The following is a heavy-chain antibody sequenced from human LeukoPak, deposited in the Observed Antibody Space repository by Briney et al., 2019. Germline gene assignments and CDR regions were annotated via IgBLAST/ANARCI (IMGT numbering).Heavy chain of an antibody. CDR1: GFTFSSYS. Sequence: GGSLRLSCAASGFTFSSYSMNWARQAPGKGLEWVLYFSSSSSTIYYADSVKGRFTITRDNAKNSLYLQMNSLRAEDTAVYYCARMKGIVPRWGQGTLVTVSS. CDR2: FSSSSSTI. D-gene: IGHD2-8*01. J-gene: IGHJ4*02. V-gene: IGHV3-48*01. CDR3: ARMKGIVPR.